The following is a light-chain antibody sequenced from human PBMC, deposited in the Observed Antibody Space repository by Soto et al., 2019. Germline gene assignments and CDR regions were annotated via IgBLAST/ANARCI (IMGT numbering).Light chain of an antibody. Sequence: QSALTQPPSASGSPGQSVTVSCTGTRSDVGAYNYVSWYQQLPGKAPKLIIYEVSKRPSGVPHRFSGSKSGNTDSLTVSGLQAEDEADYYCTSYAGTYSFFYVFGTGTKLTVL. V-gene: IGLV2-8*01. CDR2: EVS. CDR3: TSYAGTYSFFYV. J-gene: IGLJ1*01. CDR1: RSDVGAYNY.